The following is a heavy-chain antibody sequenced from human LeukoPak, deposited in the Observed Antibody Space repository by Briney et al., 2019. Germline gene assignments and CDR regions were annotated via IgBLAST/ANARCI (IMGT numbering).Heavy chain of an antibody. Sequence: GGSLRLSCAASGFTFSSYSMNWVRQAPGKGLEWVGRIKSKTDGGTTDYAAPVKGRFTISRDDSKNTLYLQMNSLKTEDTAVYYCTTDRSSSAFDIWGQGTMVTVSS. CDR3: TTDRSSSAFDI. CDR1: GFTFSSYS. D-gene: IGHD6-6*01. V-gene: IGHV3-15*01. CDR2: IKSKTDGGTT. J-gene: IGHJ3*02.